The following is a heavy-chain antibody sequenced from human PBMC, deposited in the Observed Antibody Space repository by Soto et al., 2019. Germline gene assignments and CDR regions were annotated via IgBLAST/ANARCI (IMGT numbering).Heavy chain of an antibody. CDR3: ASPRPRAIAAAGKSASFDY. CDR2: IIPIFGKA. Sequence: SLGKLSCKASVGRYRNYAISWERPAPGQGLEWMGVIIPIFGKANYAQKFQGRVTITADESTSTGDMELSSLRSEDTAVYYCASPRPRAIAAAGKSASFDYWGQGTLVTVSS. D-gene: IGHD6-13*01. V-gene: IGHV1-69*01. CDR1: VGRYRNYA. J-gene: IGHJ4*02.